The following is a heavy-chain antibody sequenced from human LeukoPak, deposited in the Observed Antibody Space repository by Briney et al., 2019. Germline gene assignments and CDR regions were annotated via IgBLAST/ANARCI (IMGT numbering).Heavy chain of an antibody. D-gene: IGHD4-23*01. J-gene: IGHJ4*02. CDR2: IYYSGST. CDR3: ARHAFATVVTPGIDY. CDR1: GGSISSSSYY. V-gene: IGHV4-39*01. Sequence: SETLFLTCTVSGGSISSSSYYWGWIRQPRGKGREWSGSIYYSGSTYYNPSLKSRVTISVDTSKTQFSLKLSSVTAADTAVYYCARHAFATVVTPGIDYRGQGTLVTVSS.